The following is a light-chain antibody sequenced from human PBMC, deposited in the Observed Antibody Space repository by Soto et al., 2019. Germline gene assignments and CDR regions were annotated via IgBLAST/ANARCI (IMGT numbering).Light chain of an antibody. CDR3: QQYGDLPFT. J-gene: IGKJ3*01. Sequence: DIQMTQSPSSLSASIGDRVTITCQASQGISSSLNWFHHTPGKAPKLLIYDASNLETGVPPRFSGGGSGTEFTFTISSLQPEDIGTYYCQQYGDLPFTFGPGTKVAIK. CDR2: DAS. V-gene: IGKV1-33*01. CDR1: QGISSS.